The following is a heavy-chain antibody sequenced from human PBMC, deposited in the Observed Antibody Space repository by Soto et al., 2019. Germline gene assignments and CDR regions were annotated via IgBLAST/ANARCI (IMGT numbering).Heavy chain of an antibody. CDR2: IKEDGSEK. V-gene: IGHV3-7*05. Sequence: EVQLVESGGDLVQPGGSLRLSCAASGFIFSNFWMSWVRQAPGKGLEWVANIKEDGSEKYHVDSVKGRFTISRDNAKNLMYLQMDSLRAEDTAVYKCVRGGSDSFDYCGQGTLVSVSS. D-gene: IGHD1-26*01. J-gene: IGHJ4*02. CDR3: VRGGSDSFDY. CDR1: GFIFSNFW.